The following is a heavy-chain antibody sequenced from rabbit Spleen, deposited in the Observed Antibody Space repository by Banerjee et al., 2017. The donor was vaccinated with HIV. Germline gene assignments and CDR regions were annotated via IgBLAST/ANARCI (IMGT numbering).Heavy chain of an antibody. CDR3: ARDTGSSFSSYGMAL. D-gene: IGHD8-1*01. V-gene: IGHV1S40*01. Sequence: QSLEESGGGLVQPEGSLTLTCKASGFDFSSNAMCWVRQAPGKRPEWIACINAGSSGFTYFATWAKGRFTCSKTSSTTVTLQMTRLTAADTATYFCARDTGSSFSSYGMALWGQGTLVTVS. CDR1: GFDFSSNA. CDR2: INAGSSGFT. J-gene: IGHJ6*01.